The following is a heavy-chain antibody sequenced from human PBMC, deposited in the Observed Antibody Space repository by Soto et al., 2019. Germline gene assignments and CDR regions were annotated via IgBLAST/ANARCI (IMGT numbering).Heavy chain of an antibody. CDR2: IIPIFGTA. Sequence: GASVKVSCKASGGTFSSYAISWVRQAPGQGLEWMGGIIPIFGTANYAQKFQGRVTITADESTSTAYMELSSLRSEDTAVYYCARFLTPPYDSSGSYGMDVWGQGTTVTVSS. J-gene: IGHJ6*02. CDR1: GGTFSSYA. D-gene: IGHD3-22*01. CDR3: ARFLTPPYDSSGSYGMDV. V-gene: IGHV1-69*13.